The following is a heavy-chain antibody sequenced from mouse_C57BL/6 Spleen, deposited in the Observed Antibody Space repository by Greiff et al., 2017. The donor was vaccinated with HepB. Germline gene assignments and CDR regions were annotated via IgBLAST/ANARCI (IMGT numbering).Heavy chain of an antibody. CDR2: INPNNGGT. CDR1: GYTFTDYY. J-gene: IGHJ3*01. CDR3: ARGYHSKGFAY. V-gene: IGHV1-26*01. Sequence: VQLQQSGPELVKPGASVKISCKASGYTFTDYYMNWVKQSHGKSLEWIGDINPNNGGTSYNQKFKGKATLTVDKSSSTAYMELRSLTSEDSAVYYCARGYHSKGFAYWGQGTLVTVSA. D-gene: IGHD2-5*01.